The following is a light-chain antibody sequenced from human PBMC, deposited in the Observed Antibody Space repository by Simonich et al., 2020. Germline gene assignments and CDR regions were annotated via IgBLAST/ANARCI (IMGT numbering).Light chain of an antibody. J-gene: IGKJ4*01. Sequence: DIQMTQSPSTLSASVGDRVTITCRASQGISSYLAWYQQKPGKAPKLLIYAASTLQSGVPSRFSGRGSGTEFTLTISSLQPEDFAVYYCQQYGSSLTFGGGTKVEIK. CDR3: QQYGSSLT. CDR2: AAS. CDR1: QGISSY. V-gene: IGKV1-9*01.